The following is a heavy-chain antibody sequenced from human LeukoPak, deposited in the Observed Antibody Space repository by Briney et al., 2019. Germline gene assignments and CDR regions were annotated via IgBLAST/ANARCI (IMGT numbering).Heavy chain of an antibody. CDR3: ARDGSIAAPPNYYYYYMDV. CDR2: INPSGGST. V-gene: IGHV1-46*01. J-gene: IGHJ6*03. D-gene: IGHD6-6*01. CDR1: GYTFTSYY. Sequence: ASVKVSCEASGYTFTSYYMHWVRQAPGQGLEWMGIINPSGGSTSYAQKFQGRVTMTRDMSTSTVYMELSSLRSEDTAVYYCARDGSIAAPPNYYYYYMDVWGKGTTVTVSS.